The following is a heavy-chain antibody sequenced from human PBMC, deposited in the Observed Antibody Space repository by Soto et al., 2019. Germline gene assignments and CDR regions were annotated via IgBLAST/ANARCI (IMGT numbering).Heavy chain of an antibody. V-gene: IGHV3-13*05. CDR3: ARSIAVAGIALISPMDV. D-gene: IGHD6-19*01. CDR2: IGTAGDP. J-gene: IGHJ6*02. CDR1: GFTFSSYD. Sequence: PGGSLRLSCAAPGFTFSSYDMHWVRQATGKGLEWVSAIGTAGDPYYPGSVKGRFTISRENAKNSLYLQMNSLRAGDTAVYYCARSIAVAGIALISPMDVWGQGTTVTVSS.